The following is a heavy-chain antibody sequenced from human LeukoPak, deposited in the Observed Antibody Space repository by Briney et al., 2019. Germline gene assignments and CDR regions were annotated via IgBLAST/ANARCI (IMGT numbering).Heavy chain of an antibody. J-gene: IGHJ3*02. CDR2: IYPCDSDT. V-gene: IGHV5-51*01. CDR3: ARLRRMVRGVMDAFDI. D-gene: IGHD3-10*01. Sequence: GEAPKIFLNGSGYNFTNYWSGWGRQMPGKSVELRGIIYPCDSDTRYRPSFQGHVNISADKSIRTAHPQWSSMKASDTAMYYCARLRRMVRGVMDAFDIWGQGTMVTVSS. CDR1: GYNFTNYW.